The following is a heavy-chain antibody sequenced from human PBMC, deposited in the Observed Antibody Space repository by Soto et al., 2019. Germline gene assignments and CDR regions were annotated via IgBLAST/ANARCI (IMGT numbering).Heavy chain of an antibody. CDR3: VRPYYHLASRPPFDH. D-gene: IGHD2-2*01. Sequence: EVQLVESGGGLVQPGGSLRLSCAASGFTFSRYWMHWVRQAPGKGLVWVSRINTDRSTLSYADSVEGRFTISRDNAKNTLYLQMDSLRAEDTAVYYCVRPYYHLASRPPFDHWGQGTLVTVSS. V-gene: IGHV3-74*01. J-gene: IGHJ4*02. CDR2: INTDRSTL. CDR1: GFTFSRYW.